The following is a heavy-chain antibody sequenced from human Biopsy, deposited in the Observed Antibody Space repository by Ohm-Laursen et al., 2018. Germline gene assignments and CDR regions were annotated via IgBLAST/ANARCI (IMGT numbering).Heavy chain of an antibody. V-gene: IGHV4-34*01. D-gene: IGHD3-16*01. Sequence: SETLSLTCAVYGGSFSGYYWSWIRQPPGEGLEWIGEINHRGSTNYNPSLKSRVTISVDTSKNQFSLKLRSVTAADTAVYYCARAVDYYDPYYYYGLDVWGQGTTVTVSS. CDR3: ARAVDYYDPYYYYGLDV. CDR2: INHRGST. CDR1: GGSFSGYY. J-gene: IGHJ6*02.